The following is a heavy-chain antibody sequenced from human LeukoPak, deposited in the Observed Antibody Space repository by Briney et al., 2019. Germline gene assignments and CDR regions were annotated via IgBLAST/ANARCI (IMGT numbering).Heavy chain of an antibody. CDR3: ARDRNEVVPASISFYVYYYYMDV. D-gene: IGHD2-2*02. CDR1: GGSISSSSYY. Sequence: SETLSLTCTVSGGSISSSSYYWGWIRQPPGKGLEWIGSIYYSGSTNYNPSLKSRVTMSVDTSKNQFSLKLSSVTAADTAVYYCARDRNEVVPASISFYVYYYYMDVWGKGTTITVSS. CDR2: IYYSGST. J-gene: IGHJ6*03. V-gene: IGHV4-39*07.